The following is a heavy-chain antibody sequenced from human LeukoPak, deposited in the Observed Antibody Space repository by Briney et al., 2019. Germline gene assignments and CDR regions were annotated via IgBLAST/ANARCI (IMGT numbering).Heavy chain of an antibody. D-gene: IGHD4-11*01. V-gene: IGHV3-23*01. CDR1: GFTFSSYA. CDR2: ISGSGGST. CDR3: VRDFDAWGDYTHADQ. J-gene: IGHJ5*02. Sequence: QAGGSLRLSCAASGFTFSSYAMSWVRQAPGKGLEWVSAISGSGGSTYYADSVKGRFTISRDNSKNTLYLQMNSLRAEDTAVYYCVRDFDAWGDYTHADQWGQGTLVTVSP.